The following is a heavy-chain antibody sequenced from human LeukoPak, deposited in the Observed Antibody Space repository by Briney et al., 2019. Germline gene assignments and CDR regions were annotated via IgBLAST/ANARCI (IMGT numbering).Heavy chain of an antibody. D-gene: IGHD2-15*01. CDR2: ISGSGSDL. V-gene: IGHV3-11*04. CDR1: GFSFSDYY. Sequence: GGSLRLSCVACGFSFSDYYMSWIRQAPGRGLEWISYISGSGSDLYYADSVKGRFTIFRDNANNSLYLQMNSLRAGDTAVYYCARAPLDCSGGSCSYYFDYWGQGTLVTVSS. CDR3: ARAPLDCSGGSCSYYFDY. J-gene: IGHJ4*02.